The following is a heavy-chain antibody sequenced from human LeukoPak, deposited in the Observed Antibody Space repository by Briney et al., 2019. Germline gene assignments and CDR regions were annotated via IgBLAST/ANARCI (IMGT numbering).Heavy chain of an antibody. V-gene: IGHV2-26*01. CDR3: ARAPMVRGVLDAFDI. CDR1: GFSLSNASMG. D-gene: IGHD3-10*01. Sequence: SGPVLVKPTETLTLTCTVSGFSLSNASMGVSWIRQPPGKALEWLAHILSNDEKSYSTSLKSRLTISKDTSKSQVVLTMTNMDPVDTATYYCARAPMVRGVLDAFDIWGQGTMVTVSS. CDR2: ILSNDEK. J-gene: IGHJ3*02.